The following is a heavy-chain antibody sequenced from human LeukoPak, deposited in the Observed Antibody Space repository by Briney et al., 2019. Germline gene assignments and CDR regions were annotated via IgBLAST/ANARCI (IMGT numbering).Heavy chain of an antibody. J-gene: IGHJ4*02. CDR2: IHRSGST. CDR1: GASISSDNW. D-gene: IGHD3-22*01. V-gene: IGHV4-4*02. Sequence: SETLSLTCAVSGASISSDNWWSWVRQPPGQGLEWIGEIHRSGSTNDNPSLKSRVTISIDKPKNQFSLKLSSMTAADTAVYYCARRNYYDSTGYYDYWGQGTLVTVSS. CDR3: ARRNYYDSTGYYDY.